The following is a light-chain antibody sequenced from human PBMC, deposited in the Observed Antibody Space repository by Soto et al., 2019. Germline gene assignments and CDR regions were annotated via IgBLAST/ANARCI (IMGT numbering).Light chain of an antibody. Sequence: EIVMTQSPATLSVSPGERATLSCRASQSVSSNLAWYQQKPGQAPRLLIYGASTRATGIPARFSGSGSGTVFTLTISSLQSEDFAVYYCQQYNNWPLGFGQGTKLEIK. CDR3: QQYNNWPLG. CDR2: GAS. J-gene: IGKJ2*03. V-gene: IGKV3-15*01. CDR1: QSVSSN.